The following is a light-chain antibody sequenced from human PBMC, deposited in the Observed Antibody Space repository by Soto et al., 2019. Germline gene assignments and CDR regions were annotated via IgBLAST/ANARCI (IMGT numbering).Light chain of an antibody. CDR3: TSYTSTSTRKV. CDR1: SSDVGGYNY. Sequence: QSALTQPASVSGSPGQSITISCTGTSSDVGGYNYVSWYQQHPGKAPKLMIYEVTNRPSGVSNRFSGSKSGNTASLTISGLQAEDEAEYYCTSYTSTSTRKVFGGGTKLTVL. V-gene: IGLV2-14*01. CDR2: EVT. J-gene: IGLJ3*02.